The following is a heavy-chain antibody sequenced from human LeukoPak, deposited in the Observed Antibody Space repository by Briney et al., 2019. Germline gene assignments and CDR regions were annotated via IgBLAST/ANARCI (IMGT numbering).Heavy chain of an antibody. CDR3: ARQLGDGYNLVYWFDP. CDR1: GGSISSTSYY. Sequence: KPSETLSLTCTVSGGSISSTSYYWGWIPQSPGKGLEWIGSVYYTGSTQDNPSLKGRVTISEDTSKNQFSLKLTSVTAEDTAVYYCARQLGDGYNLVYWFDPWGQGALVTVSS. V-gene: IGHV4-39*01. CDR2: VYYTGST. D-gene: IGHD5-24*01. J-gene: IGHJ5*02.